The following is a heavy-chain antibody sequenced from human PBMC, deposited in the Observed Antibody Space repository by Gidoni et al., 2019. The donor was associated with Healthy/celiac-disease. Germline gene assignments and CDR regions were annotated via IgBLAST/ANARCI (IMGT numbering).Heavy chain of an antibody. CDR3: ATNPGKKRIAVAGGY. V-gene: IGHV3-21*01. D-gene: IGHD6-19*01. Sequence: EVQLVEFGGGLVKSGGFLRLICADHGLTLSSYSMNWVRQNPGKGLEWFSSISSSSNYIYYADSVKSRFTISRDNAKNSLYLQMNSLSAEDTAVYYCATNPGKKRIAVAGGYWGQGTLVTVSS. CDR2: ISSSSNYI. CDR1: GLTLSSYS. J-gene: IGHJ4*02.